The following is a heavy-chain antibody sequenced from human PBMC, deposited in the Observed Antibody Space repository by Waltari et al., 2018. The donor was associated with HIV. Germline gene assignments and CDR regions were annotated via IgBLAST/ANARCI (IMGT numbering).Heavy chain of an antibody. CDR2: INPNSGGT. D-gene: IGHD2-15*01. CDR1: GYTFTGYY. Sequence: QVQLVQSGAEVKKPGASVKVSCKASGYTFTGYYMHWVRQAPGQGLEWMGWINPNSGGTNYAQKLQGRVTMTSDTSISTAYMELSRLRSDDTAVYYCARTFLYCSGGTCYFDYWGQGTLVTVSS. V-gene: IGHV1-2*02. J-gene: IGHJ4*02. CDR3: ARTFLYCSGGTCYFDY.